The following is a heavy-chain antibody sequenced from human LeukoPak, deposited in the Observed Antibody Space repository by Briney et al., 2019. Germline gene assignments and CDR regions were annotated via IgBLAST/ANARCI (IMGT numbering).Heavy chain of an antibody. J-gene: IGHJ4*02. CDR1: GFTFSSYA. Sequence: GGSLRLSCAASGFTFSSYAIHWVRQAPGKGLEWVAVITYDGSIKYYADSVKGRFTISRDNFKNTLYLQLDSLRAEDTAVYYCAREGRVAGFDYWGQGTLVTVSS. CDR3: AREGRVAGFDY. D-gene: IGHD6-19*01. V-gene: IGHV3-30*04. CDR2: ITYDGSIK.